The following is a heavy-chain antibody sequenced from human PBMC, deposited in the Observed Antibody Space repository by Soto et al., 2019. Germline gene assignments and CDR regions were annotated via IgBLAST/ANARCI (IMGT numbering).Heavy chain of an antibody. Sequence: GASVKVSCKAPGGIFSSYVINWVRQAPGQGLEWMGGISPQNKTANHAQKVQGRLTMTTDTSTSTAYMELRSLRSDDTAVYYCARDLAAGMIDYWGQGTLVTVSS. CDR1: GGIFSSYV. D-gene: IGHD6-13*01. V-gene: IGHV1-18*01. J-gene: IGHJ4*02. CDR2: ISPQNKTA. CDR3: ARDLAAGMIDY.